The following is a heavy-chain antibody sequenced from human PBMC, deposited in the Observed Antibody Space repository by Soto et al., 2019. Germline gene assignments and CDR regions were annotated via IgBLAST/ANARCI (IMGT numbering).Heavy chain of an antibody. Sequence: ASVKVSCKASGYTFTSYGISWVRQAPGQGLEWMGWISAYNGNTNYAQKLQGRVTMTTDTSTSTAYMKRRSLKSADTAVYYCAKVLGQLQQQLAPDYWGQGTLVTVSS. D-gene: IGHD6-13*01. J-gene: IGHJ4*02. CDR2: ISAYNGNT. V-gene: IGHV1-18*04. CDR1: GYTFTSYG. CDR3: AKVLGQLQQQLAPDY.